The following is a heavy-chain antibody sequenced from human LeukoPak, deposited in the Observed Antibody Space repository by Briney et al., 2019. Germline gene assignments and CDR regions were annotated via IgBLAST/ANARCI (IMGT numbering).Heavy chain of an antibody. Sequence: ASVKVSCKVSGYTLTELSTHWVRQAPGKGLEWMGGFDPEDGETIYAQKFQGRVTMTEDTSTDTAYMELSSLRSEDTAVYYCAGGQGGRAWAFDIWGQGTMVTVSS. V-gene: IGHV1-24*01. CDR1: GYTLTELS. J-gene: IGHJ3*02. CDR2: FDPEDGET. D-gene: IGHD1-26*01. CDR3: AGGQGGRAWAFDI.